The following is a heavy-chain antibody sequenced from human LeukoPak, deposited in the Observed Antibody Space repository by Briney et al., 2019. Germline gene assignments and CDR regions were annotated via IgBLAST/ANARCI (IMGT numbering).Heavy chain of an antibody. CDR1: GYTFTGYY. Sequence: ASVKVSCKASGYTFTGYYIHWVRQAPGQGLEWMGWINPNSGGTNYAQKFQGRVTMTRDTSISTAYMELSRLRSDGTAVYYCFLSRVGDYFDYWGQGTLVTVSS. J-gene: IGHJ4*02. D-gene: IGHD4-23*01. CDR2: INPNSGGT. V-gene: IGHV1-2*02. CDR3: FLSRVGDYFDY.